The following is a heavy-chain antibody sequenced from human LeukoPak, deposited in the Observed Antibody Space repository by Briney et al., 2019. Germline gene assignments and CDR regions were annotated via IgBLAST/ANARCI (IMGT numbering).Heavy chain of an antibody. V-gene: IGHV1-69*10. Sequence: ASVKVSCKASGNTFTGYYMHWVRQAPGQGLEWMGVFIPVLGTANSTQNFQDRVSITADISTHTVYMELSSLKSEDTAVYFCAGIPVFGVVLHQEPVWGKGTTVTVSS. CDR1: GNTFTGYY. CDR2: FIPVLGTA. J-gene: IGHJ6*04. D-gene: IGHD3-3*01. CDR3: AGIPVFGVVLHQEPV.